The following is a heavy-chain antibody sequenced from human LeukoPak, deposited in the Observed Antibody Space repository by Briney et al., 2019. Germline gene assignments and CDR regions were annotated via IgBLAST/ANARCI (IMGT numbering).Heavy chain of an antibody. J-gene: IGHJ4*02. D-gene: IGHD3-10*01. V-gene: IGHV1-2*02. CDR1: GYTFIGYY. CDR2: INPNSGGT. CDR3: ARALGSGGSGSYCNDY. Sequence: ASVKVSCKASGYTFIGYYMHWVRQAPGQGLEWMGWINPNSGGTNSPQKFQGRVTMTRDTSISTAYMELSRLRSDDTAVYYCARALGSGGSGSYCNDYWGQGTLVTVSS.